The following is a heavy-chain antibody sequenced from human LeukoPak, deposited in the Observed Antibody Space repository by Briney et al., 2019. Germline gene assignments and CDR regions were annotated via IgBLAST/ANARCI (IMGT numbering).Heavy chain of an antibody. CDR3: ARGVRGRYFDWLFKYYFDY. D-gene: IGHD3-9*01. V-gene: IGHV4-34*01. CDR2: INHSGST. CDR1: GGSFSGYY. J-gene: IGHJ4*02. Sequence: SETLSLTCAVYGGSFSGYYWSWIRQPPGKGLEWTGEINHSGSTNYNPSLKSRVTISVDTSKNQFSLKPSSVTAADTAVYYCARGVRGRYFDWLFKYYFDYWGQGTLVTVSS.